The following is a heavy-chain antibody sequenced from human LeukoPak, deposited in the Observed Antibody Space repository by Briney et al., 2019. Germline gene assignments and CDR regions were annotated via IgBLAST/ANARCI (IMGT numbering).Heavy chain of an antibody. D-gene: IGHD2-2*01. CDR2: ISYDGSNK. Sequence: PGRSLRLSCAASGFTFSSYGMHWVRQAPGKGLEWVAVISYDGSNKYYADSVKGRFTISRDNSKNTLYLQMNSLRAEDTAVYYCAKDQLYCSSTSCYLAPYYYYGVDVWGQGTTVTVSS. CDR3: AKDQLYCSSTSCYLAPYYYYGVDV. V-gene: IGHV3-30*18. J-gene: IGHJ6*02. CDR1: GFTFSSYG.